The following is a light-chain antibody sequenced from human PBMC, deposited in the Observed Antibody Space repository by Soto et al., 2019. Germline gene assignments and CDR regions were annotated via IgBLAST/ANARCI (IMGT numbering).Light chain of an antibody. CDR1: SSNIGSNY. CDR3: AAWDESLSAYYV. V-gene: IGLV1-47*01. Sequence: QSVLTQPPSASGTPGQRVTISCSGSSSNIGSNYVYWYQQLPGTAPKLLIYRNNQRPSGVPDRFSGSKSGTSASLAISGLRSEDEADYYCAAWDESLSAYYVFGTGTKLTVL. J-gene: IGLJ1*01. CDR2: RNN.